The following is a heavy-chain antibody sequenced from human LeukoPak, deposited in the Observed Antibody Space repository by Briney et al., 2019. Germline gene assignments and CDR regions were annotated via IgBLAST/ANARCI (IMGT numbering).Heavy chain of an antibody. D-gene: IGHD6-13*01. CDR2: FYSSGNV. V-gene: IGHV4-4*07. CDR1: GDSISNYY. Sequence: PSETLSLTCTVFGDSISNYYWSWLRQPAGKGLEWIGRFYSSGNVKYNSSLQSRVTVSVDTSKNQFSLKWTSVTAADTAVYYCARDSGRIAAVGTTHYYGMDVWGPGTTVTVSS. CDR3: ARDSGRIAAVGTTHYYGMDV. J-gene: IGHJ6*02.